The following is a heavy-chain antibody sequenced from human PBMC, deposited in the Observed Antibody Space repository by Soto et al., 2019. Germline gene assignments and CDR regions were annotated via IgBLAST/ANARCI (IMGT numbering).Heavy chain of an antibody. CDR1: GYTFTSYY. D-gene: IGHD3-22*01. CDR3: ARSYYYDSSGYYSPPHVHLLPTTEYFQH. CDR2: INPSGGST. Sequence: ASVKVSCKASGYTFTSYYMHWVRQAPGQGLEWMGVINPSGGSTSYAQKFQGRVTMTRDTSTSTVYMELSSLRSEDTAVYYCARSYYYDSSGYYSPPHVHLLPTTEYFQHWGQGTLVTVAS. V-gene: IGHV1-46*01. J-gene: IGHJ1*01.